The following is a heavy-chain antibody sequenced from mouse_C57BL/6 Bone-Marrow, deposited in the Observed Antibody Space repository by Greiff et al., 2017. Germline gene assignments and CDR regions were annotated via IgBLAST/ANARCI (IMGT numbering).Heavy chain of an antibody. CDR2: IDPSDSYT. CDR1: GYTFTSYW. V-gene: IGHV1-50*01. Sequence: QVQLQQPGAELVKPGASVKLSCKASGYTFTSYWMQWVKQRPGQGLEWIGEIDPSDSYTNYNQKFKGKATLTVDTSSSTAYMQLSSLTSEDSAVYYCARDPVVATKDYWGQGTTLTVSS. J-gene: IGHJ2*01. D-gene: IGHD1-1*01. CDR3: ARDPVVATKDY.